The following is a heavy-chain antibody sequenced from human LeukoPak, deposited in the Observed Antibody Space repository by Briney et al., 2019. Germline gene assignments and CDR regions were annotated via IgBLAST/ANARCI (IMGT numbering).Heavy chain of an antibody. CDR1: GGSFSGYY. CDR2: INHSGST. CDR3: AREGRTYYDFWSGYYTGLDY. V-gene: IGHV4-34*01. Sequence: PSETLSLTCAVYGGSFSGYYWSWLRQPPGKGLEWIGEINHSGSTNYNPSLKSRVTISVDTSKNQFSLKLSSVTAADTAVYYCAREGRTYYDFWSGYYTGLDYWGQGTLVTVSS. D-gene: IGHD3-3*01. J-gene: IGHJ4*02.